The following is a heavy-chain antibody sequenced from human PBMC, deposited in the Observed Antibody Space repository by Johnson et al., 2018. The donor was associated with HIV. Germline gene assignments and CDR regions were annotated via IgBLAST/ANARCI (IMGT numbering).Heavy chain of an antibody. CDR3: AKEESGSFLAFDL. V-gene: IGHV3-23*04. CDR2: ISASGGST. Sequence: VQLVESGGGLVQPGGSLRLSCAASGFTFSSYAMSWVRQAPGKGLEWVSAISASGGSTYYADSVKGRFTISRDNSKNTLSVQMNSLRAEDTAVYYCAKEESGSFLAFDLWGQGTMVAVSS. CDR1: GFTFSSYA. J-gene: IGHJ3*01. D-gene: IGHD1-26*01.